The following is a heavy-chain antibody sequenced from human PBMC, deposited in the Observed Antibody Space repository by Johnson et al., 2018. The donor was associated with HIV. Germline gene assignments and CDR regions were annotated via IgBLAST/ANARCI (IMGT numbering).Heavy chain of an antibody. J-gene: IGHJ3*02. CDR2: IRYDGSNK. D-gene: IGHD6-13*01. CDR3: AKMFASAAGLDAFDI. Sequence: QVQLVESGGGVVQPGGSLRLSCAASGFTFSSYGMHWVRQAPGKGLAWVAFIRYDGSNKYYADSVKGRFTISRDNSKNTLYLQMNSRRAEDTAVYYCAKMFASAAGLDAFDIWGQGTMVTVSS. V-gene: IGHV3-30*02. CDR1: GFTFSSYG.